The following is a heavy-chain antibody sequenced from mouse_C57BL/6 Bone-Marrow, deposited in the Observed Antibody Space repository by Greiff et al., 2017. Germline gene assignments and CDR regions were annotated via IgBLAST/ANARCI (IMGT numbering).Heavy chain of an antibody. CDR2: IYPGDGDT. J-gene: IGHJ2*01. CDR1: GYAFSSSW. V-gene: IGHV1-82*01. D-gene: IGHD1-1*01. CDR3: AGFYYGSSSYYFDY. Sequence: QVQLQQSGPELVKPGASVKISCKASGYAFSSSWMNWVKQRPGKGLEWIGRIYPGDGDTNYKGKFKGKATLTADKSSSTAYMQLSSLTSEDSAVYFCAGFYYGSSSYYFDYWGQGTTLTVSS.